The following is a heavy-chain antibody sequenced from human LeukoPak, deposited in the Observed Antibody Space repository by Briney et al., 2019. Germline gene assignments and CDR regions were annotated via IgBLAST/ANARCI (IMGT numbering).Heavy chain of an antibody. CDR2: IIPIFGTA. Sequence: ASVKVSCKASGGTFTSYAISWVRQAPGQGLEWMGGIIPIFGTANYAQKFQGRVTITADKSTSTAYMELSSLRSEDTAVYYCARVQLARCGGDCYNQFDPWGQGTLVTVSS. V-gene: IGHV1-69*06. CDR1: GGTFTSYA. J-gene: IGHJ5*02. CDR3: ARVQLARCGGDCYNQFDP. D-gene: IGHD2-21*02.